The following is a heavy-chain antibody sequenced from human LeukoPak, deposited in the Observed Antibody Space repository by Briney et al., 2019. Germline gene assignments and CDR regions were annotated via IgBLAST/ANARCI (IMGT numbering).Heavy chain of an antibody. J-gene: IGHJ4*02. CDR1: GFTFSDYY. CDR3: ARDWSRYGYGSYNFDY. CDR2: ISSSSSYI. Sequence: GGSLRLSCAASGFTFSDYYINWIRQAPGKGLEWVSSISSSSSYIYYADSVKGRFTISRDNAKNSLYLQMNSLRAEDTAVYYCARDWSRYGYGSYNFDYWGQGTLVTVSS. V-gene: IGHV3-21*01. D-gene: IGHD5-18*01.